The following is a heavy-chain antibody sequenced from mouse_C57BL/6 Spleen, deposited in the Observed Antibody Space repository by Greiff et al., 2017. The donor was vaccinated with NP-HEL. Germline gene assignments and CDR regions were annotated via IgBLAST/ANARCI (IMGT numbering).Heavy chain of an antibody. D-gene: IGHD2-1*01. V-gene: IGHV1-50*01. J-gene: IGHJ4*01. CDR1: GYTFTSYW. Sequence: QVQLQQPGAELVKPGASVKLSCKASGYTFTSYWMQWVKQRPGQGLQWIGEIDPSDSYTNYNQKFKGKATLTVDTSSSTAYMQLSSLTSEDSAVYYCARSPLYYGNFYYAMDYWGQGTSVTVSS. CDR2: IDPSDSYT. CDR3: ARSPLYYGNFYYAMDY.